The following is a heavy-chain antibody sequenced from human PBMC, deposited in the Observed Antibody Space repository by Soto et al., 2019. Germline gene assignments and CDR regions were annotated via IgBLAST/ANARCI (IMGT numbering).Heavy chain of an antibody. CDR3: ASPRRYCGGDCLNAFDI. V-gene: IGHV1-18*01. D-gene: IGHD2-21*01. Sequence: ASVKVSCKASGYTFTSYGISWVRQAPGQGLEWMGWISAYNGNTNYAQKLQGRVTMTTDTSTSTAYMELRSLRSDDTAVYYCASPRRYCGGDCLNAFDIWGQGTMVTVSS. CDR1: GYTFTSYG. CDR2: ISAYNGNT. J-gene: IGHJ3*02.